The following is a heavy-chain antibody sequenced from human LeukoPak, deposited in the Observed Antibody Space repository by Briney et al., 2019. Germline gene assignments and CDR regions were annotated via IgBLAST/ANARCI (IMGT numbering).Heavy chain of an antibody. Sequence: GGSLRLSCAASGFTFSTSWMSWVRQVPGKGLEWVANIKKDGSETYYVDSVKGRFTISRDNAKNSLYLQVNSLRAEDTAMYYCARGRYSGTTYYFDYWGQGTLVTVSS. CDR2: IKKDGSET. V-gene: IGHV3-7*03. D-gene: IGHD5-12*01. CDR3: ARGRYSGTTYYFDY. CDR1: GFTFSTSW. J-gene: IGHJ4*02.